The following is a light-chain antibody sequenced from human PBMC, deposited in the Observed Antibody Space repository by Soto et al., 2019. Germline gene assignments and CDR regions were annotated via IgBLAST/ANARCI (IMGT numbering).Light chain of an antibody. V-gene: IGLV1-40*01. CDR3: QSYDSSLSGSV. CDR2: GNS. CDR1: SSNIGAGYD. Sequence: QSVLTQPPSVSGAPGQRVTISCTGSSSNIGAGYDVHWYQQLPGTAPKLLIYGNSNRPSGVPDRFSGSKSGTSASLAITGLQAEDEADYYCQSYDSSLSGSVCGGGTPLPVL. J-gene: IGLJ7*01.